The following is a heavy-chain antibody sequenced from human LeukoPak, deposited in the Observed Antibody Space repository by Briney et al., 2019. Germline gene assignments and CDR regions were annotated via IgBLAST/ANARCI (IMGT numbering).Heavy chain of an antibody. Sequence: GESLKISCKGSGYSFTSYWISWVRQMPGKGMEWMGRIDPSDSYTNYSPSFQGHVTISADKSICTAYLQWSSLNASDTAMYYCARGNWNDAEPYNWFDPWGQGTLVTVSS. J-gene: IGHJ5*02. CDR2: IDPSDSYT. V-gene: IGHV5-10-1*01. D-gene: IGHD1-1*01. CDR3: ARGNWNDAEPYNWFDP. CDR1: GYSFTSYW.